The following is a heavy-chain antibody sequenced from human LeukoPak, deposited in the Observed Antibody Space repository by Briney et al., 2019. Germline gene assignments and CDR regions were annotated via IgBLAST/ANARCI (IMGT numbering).Heavy chain of an antibody. J-gene: IGHJ2*01. Sequence: SETLSLTCAVSGGSISSSNWWSWVRQPPGKGLGWIGEIYHSGSTDYNPSLKSRVTMSVDTSKNQFSLKLTSVTAADTAVYYCARGILAKGYFDLWGRDTLVTVSS. CDR1: GGSISSSNW. CDR3: ARGILAKGYFDL. D-gene: IGHD3-3*01. CDR2: IYHSGST. V-gene: IGHV4-4*02.